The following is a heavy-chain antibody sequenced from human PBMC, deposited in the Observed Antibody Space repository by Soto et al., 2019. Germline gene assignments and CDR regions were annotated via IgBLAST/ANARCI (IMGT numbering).Heavy chain of an antibody. CDR1: GFSFSTAGVS. V-gene: IGHV2-5*01. D-gene: IGHD3-10*01. CDR3: AHRTYGSGSWNV. Sequence: QITLKESGPTLVKPTQTLTLACTFSGFSFSTAGVSVGWIRQPPGKALEWLALIFWNDDKPYSPSLKSRPPITKATTKKQVVLTLTNTHPVDTATYYCAHRTYGSGSWNVWGQGTTVTVSS. J-gene: IGHJ6*02. CDR2: IFWNDDK.